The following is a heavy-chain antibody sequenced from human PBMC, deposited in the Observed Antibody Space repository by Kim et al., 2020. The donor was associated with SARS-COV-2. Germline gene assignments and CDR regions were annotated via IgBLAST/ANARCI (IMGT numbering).Heavy chain of an antibody. V-gene: IGHV1-2*02. J-gene: IGHJ4*02. CDR3: ARVAGASWSGWFGEIAPFDY. Sequence: ASVKVSCKASGYTFTGYYMHWVRQAPGQGLEWMGWINPNSGGTNYAQKFQGRVTMTRDTSISTAYMELSRLRSDDTAVYYCARVAGASWSGWFGEIAPFDYWGQGTLVTVSS. CDR1: GYTFTGYY. CDR2: INPNSGGT. D-gene: IGHD3-10*01.